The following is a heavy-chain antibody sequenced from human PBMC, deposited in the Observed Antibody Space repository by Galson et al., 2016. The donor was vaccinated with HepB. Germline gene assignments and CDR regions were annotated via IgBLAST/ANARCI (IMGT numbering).Heavy chain of an antibody. D-gene: IGHD2-15*01. Sequence: QSGAEVKKPGESLKISCKGSGYSFTSYWIGWVRQMPGKGLEWMGIIHPGDSDTTYSPSFQGPVTISADKSISTAYLQWSTLKASDTAMYYCTRSTRRYCSGGTCYPIDAFDLWGQGTMVTVSS. CDR3: TRSTRRYCSGGTCYPIDAFDL. J-gene: IGHJ3*01. CDR2: IHPGDSDT. CDR1: GYSFTSYW. V-gene: IGHV5-51*01.